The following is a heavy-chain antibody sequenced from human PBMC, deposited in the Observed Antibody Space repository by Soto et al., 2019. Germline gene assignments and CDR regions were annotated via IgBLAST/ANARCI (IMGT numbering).Heavy chain of an antibody. CDR1: GFTFSSYS. CDR2: ISSSSSTI. Sequence: PGGSLRLSCAASGFTFSSYSMNWVRQAPGKGLEWVSYISSSSSTIYYADSVKGRFTISRDNAKNSLYLQMNSLRDEDTAVYYCARCTAMVLGDAFVIWGQGTMVTVSS. V-gene: IGHV3-48*02. J-gene: IGHJ3*02. CDR3: ARCTAMVLGDAFVI. D-gene: IGHD5-18*01.